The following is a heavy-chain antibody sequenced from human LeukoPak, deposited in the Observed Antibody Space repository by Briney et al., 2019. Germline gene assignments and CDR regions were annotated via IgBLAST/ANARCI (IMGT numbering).Heavy chain of an antibody. CDR2: VSGSGSST. D-gene: IGHD6-13*01. V-gene: IGHV3-23*01. CDR1: GITFINYA. Sequence: GESLRLSCAASGITFINYAMSWVRQAPGKGLEWVSTVSGSGSSTNYADSVKGRFTISRDNSNNRLYLQMNSLRAEDTALYYCAKSLITAEGTGPFDAWGQGTVVTVSS. J-gene: IGHJ3*01. CDR3: AKSLITAEGTGPFDA.